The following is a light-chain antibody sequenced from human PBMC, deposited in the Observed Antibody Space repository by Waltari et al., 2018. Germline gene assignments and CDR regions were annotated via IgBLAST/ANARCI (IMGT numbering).Light chain of an antibody. Sequence: NFMLTQPHSVSESPGKTVTISCTRSSGSIASNFVQWFQQRPGSSPTTVIYDDYQRPSGVPDRFSGSIDSSSNSASLTISGLKTEDEADYYCQSYDSNNHGVFGGGTKLTVL. V-gene: IGLV6-57*01. J-gene: IGLJ3*02. CDR3: QSYDSNNHGV. CDR1: SGSIASNF. CDR2: DDY.